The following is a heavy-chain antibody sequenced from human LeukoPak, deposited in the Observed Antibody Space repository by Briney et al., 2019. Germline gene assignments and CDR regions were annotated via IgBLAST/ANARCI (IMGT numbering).Heavy chain of an antibody. V-gene: IGHV3-64D*09. CDR1: GFTFSSYA. CDR2: ISSNGGST. J-gene: IGHJ4*02. D-gene: IGHD1-26*01. Sequence: GGSLRLSCSASGFTFSSYAMHWVRQALGKGLEYVSAISSNGGSTYYADSVKGRFTISRDNSKNTLYLQMSSLRAEDTAVYYCVKGHLVWELGDYFDYWGQGTLVPVSS. CDR3: VKGHLVWELGDYFDY.